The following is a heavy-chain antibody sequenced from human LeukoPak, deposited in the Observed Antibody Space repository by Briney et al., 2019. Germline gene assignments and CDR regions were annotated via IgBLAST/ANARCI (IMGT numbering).Heavy chain of an antibody. CDR1: GFTFSTYA. Sequence: PGGSLRLSCAASGFTFSTYAMYWVRQAPGKGLDWVSAISPSGDSTNYADSVKGRFTISRDNSRNTHYLQMNSLRAEDTALYYCAKSLGDPSTWYWLWDSWGQGTLVTVSS. CDR2: ISPSGDST. D-gene: IGHD2-8*02. J-gene: IGHJ4*02. V-gene: IGHV3-23*01. CDR3: AKSLGDPSTWYWLWDS.